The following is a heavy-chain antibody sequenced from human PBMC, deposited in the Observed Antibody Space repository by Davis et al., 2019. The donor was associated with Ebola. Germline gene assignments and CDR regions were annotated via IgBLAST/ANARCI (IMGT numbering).Heavy chain of an antibody. J-gene: IGHJ5*02. Sequence: ASVKVSCKASGYTFTSYGISWVRQAPGQGLEWMGWISDYNGNTNYAQKLQGRVTMTTDTSTSTAYMELRSLRSDDTAVYYCARGVTMVRGVDWFDPWGQGTLVTVSS. CDR2: ISDYNGNT. D-gene: IGHD3-10*01. CDR1: GYTFTSYG. CDR3: ARGVTMVRGVDWFDP. V-gene: IGHV1-18*01.